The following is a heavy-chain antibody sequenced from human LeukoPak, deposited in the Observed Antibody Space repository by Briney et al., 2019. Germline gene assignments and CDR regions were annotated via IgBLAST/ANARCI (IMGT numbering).Heavy chain of an antibody. Sequence: PGGSLRLSCAASGFTFDDYAMHWVRQAPGKGLEWVSGISWNSGSIGYADSVKGRFTISRDNAKNSLYLQMNSLRAEDTALYYCAKDAGWGYDGYNFVYWGQGTLVTVSS. CDR2: ISWNSGSI. V-gene: IGHV3-9*01. J-gene: IGHJ4*02. D-gene: IGHD5-24*01. CDR3: AKDAGWGYDGYNFVY. CDR1: GFTFDDYA.